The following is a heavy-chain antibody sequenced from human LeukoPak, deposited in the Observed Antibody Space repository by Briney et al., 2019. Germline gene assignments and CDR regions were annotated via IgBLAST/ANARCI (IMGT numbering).Heavy chain of an antibody. CDR1: GYSFTSYW. Sequence: GESLKISCKGSGYSFTSYWIGWVRQMPGKGLEWMGIIYPGDSDTRYSPSFQGQVTISADKSISTAYLQWSSLKASDTAMYYCARLRDIVVVPAAMLGLAPFDPWGQGTLVTVSS. D-gene: IGHD2-2*01. J-gene: IGHJ5*02. CDR3: ARLRDIVVVPAAMLGLAPFDP. V-gene: IGHV5-51*01. CDR2: IYPGDSDT.